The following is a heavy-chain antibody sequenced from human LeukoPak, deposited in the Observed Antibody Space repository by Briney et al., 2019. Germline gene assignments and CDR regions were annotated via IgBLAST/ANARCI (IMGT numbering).Heavy chain of an antibody. Sequence: PGGSLRLSCAASGFTFSSYAMSWVRQAPGKGLEWVSAISGSGGSTYYADSVKGRFTISRDNSKNTLYLQMNSLRAEDTALYYCARGLRYSTGWSYFDYWGQGTLVTVSS. CDR1: GFTFSSYA. CDR3: ARGLRYSTGWSYFDY. CDR2: ISGSGGST. V-gene: IGHV3-23*01. J-gene: IGHJ4*02. D-gene: IGHD6-19*01.